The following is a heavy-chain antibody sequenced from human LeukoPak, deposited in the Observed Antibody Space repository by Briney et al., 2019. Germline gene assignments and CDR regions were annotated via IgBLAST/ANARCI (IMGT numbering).Heavy chain of an antibody. CDR3: ARDRRVGATWSVGAFDI. CDR1: GGTFSSYA. D-gene: IGHD1-26*01. Sequence: GASVKVSCKASGGTFSSYAISWVRQAPGQGLEWMGGIIPIFGTANYAQKFQGRVTITADESTSTAYMELSSLRSEDTAIYYCARDRRVGATWSVGAFDIWGQGTTVTVSS. V-gene: IGHV1-69*13. CDR2: IIPIFGTA. J-gene: IGHJ3*02.